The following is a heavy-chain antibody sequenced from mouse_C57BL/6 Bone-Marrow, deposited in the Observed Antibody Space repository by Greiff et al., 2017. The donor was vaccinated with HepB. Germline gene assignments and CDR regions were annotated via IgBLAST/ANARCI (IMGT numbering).Heavy chain of an antibody. J-gene: IGHJ4*01. D-gene: IGHD2-12*01. CDR1: GYTFTDYE. V-gene: IGHV1-15*01. Sequence: VQLQQSGAELVRSGASVTLSCKASGYTFTDYEMHWVKQTPVHGLEWIGALDPETGGTAYNQKFKGKDILTADKSSSTAYMGLRSLTSEDSAVYYCTRDSYYYAMDYWGQGTAVTVSS. CDR3: TRDSYYYAMDY. CDR2: LDPETGGT.